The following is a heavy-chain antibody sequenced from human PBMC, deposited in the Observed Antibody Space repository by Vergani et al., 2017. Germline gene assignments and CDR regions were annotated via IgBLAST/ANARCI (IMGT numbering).Heavy chain of an antibody. CDR2: ISGSGGST. D-gene: IGHD5-12*01. J-gene: IGHJ6*02. CDR3: AKANPRNSGYDYLDYCHAMDV. V-gene: IGHV3-23*01. CDR1: GFTFNHYA. Sequence: EVQLLESGGDLVQPGGSLRLSCAASGFTFNHYAMNWVRQAPGKGLEWVSGISGSGGSTYYAGSVKGRFTISRDSSKNTLYLQMNSLSAGDTAVYYCAKANPRNSGYDYLDYCHAMDVWGQGTTVTVSS.